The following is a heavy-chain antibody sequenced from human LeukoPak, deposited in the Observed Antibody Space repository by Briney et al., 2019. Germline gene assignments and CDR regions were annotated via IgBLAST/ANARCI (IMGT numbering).Heavy chain of an antibody. CDR1: GFTFSSFP. J-gene: IGHJ4*02. CDR2: ISYDGSKK. V-gene: IGHV3-30*04. CDR3: ARDDAGYSYGLIIY. Sequence: GGPLRFSCAASGFTFSSFPMLRVRQPPGKGREWLAVISYDGSKKYYAPSEKGRFTIPRDNSKNTLYLQMNCLRAEDTAVYYCARDDAGYSYGLIIYWGQGTLVTVSS. D-gene: IGHD5-18*01.